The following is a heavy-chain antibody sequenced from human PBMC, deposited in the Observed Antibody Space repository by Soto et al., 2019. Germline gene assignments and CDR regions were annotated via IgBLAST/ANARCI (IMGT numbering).Heavy chain of an antibody. J-gene: IGHJ5*02. CDR3: ARHLSSSRITMVRSNWFDP. CDR2: IYYSGST. V-gene: IGHV4-39*01. Sequence: QLQLQESGPGLVKPSETLSLTCTVSGGSISSSSYYWGWIRQPPGKGLEWIGSIYYSGSTYYNPSLKSRVTISVDTSKNQFSLKLSSVTAADTAVYYCARHLSSSRITMVRSNWFDPWGQGTLVTVSS. D-gene: IGHD3-10*01. CDR1: GGSISSSSYY.